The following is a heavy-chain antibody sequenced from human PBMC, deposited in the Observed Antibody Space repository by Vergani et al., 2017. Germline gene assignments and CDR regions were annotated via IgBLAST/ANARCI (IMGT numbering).Heavy chain of an antibody. CDR1: GFTFSSYA. J-gene: IGHJ4*02. Sequence: EVQLLESGGGLVQPGGSLRLSCAASGFTFSSYAMSWVRQAPGKGLEWVSAIGGSGGSTYYADSVKGRFTISSDNSKNTLYLQMNSLRAEDTAVYYCAKDGYCSGGSCYGLDYWGQGTLVTVSS. CDR2: IGGSGGST. CDR3: AKDGYCSGGSCYGLDY. V-gene: IGHV3-23*01. D-gene: IGHD2-15*01.